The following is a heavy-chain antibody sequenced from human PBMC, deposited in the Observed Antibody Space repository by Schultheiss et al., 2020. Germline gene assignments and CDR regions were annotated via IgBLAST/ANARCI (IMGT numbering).Heavy chain of an antibody. CDR1: GGPISSYY. D-gene: IGHD2-15*01. J-gene: IGHJ5*02. CDR2: VYYSGST. V-gene: IGHV4-59*01. Sequence: SETLSLTCTFSGGPISSYYWSWIRQAPGKRLEWIGYVYYSGSTNYNPSLRSRVTISVDTSKNQFFLNLSSVTAADTAVYYCAREYCSGGSCHHNWFDPWGQGTLVTVS. CDR3: AREYCSGGSCHHNWFDP.